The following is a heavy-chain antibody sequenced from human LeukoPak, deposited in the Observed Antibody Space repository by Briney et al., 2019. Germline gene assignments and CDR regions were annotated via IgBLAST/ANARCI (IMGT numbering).Heavy chain of an antibody. CDR2: INSNSRYI. D-gene: IGHD1-14*01. J-gene: IGHJ6*02. CDR3: ARDKGTGLGMDV. Sequence: GGSLRLSCAASGFTFSSYCMNWVRQAPGKGLEWVSSINSNSRYIYYANAVMGRFSNSTDNVKNSLYLQMNSLRVEDTAGYYCARDKGTGLGMDVWGQGTTVTVSS. CDR1: GFTFSSYC. V-gene: IGHV3-21*01.